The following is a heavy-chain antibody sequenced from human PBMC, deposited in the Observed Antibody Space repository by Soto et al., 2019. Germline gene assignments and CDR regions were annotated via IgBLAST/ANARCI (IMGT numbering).Heavy chain of an antibody. CDR1: VGSISSGGYS. CDR3: ARVYGGTTAFDI. D-gene: IGHD2-8*01. J-gene: IGHJ3*02. CDR2: IYHSWST. V-gene: IGHV4-30-2*01. Sequence: QLQLQESGSGLVNPSQTLYLTCAFSVGSISSGGYSWSWLRQPPGKGLEWIGYIYHSWSTYYNPSLKSRVTISVDRSKNQFSLKLSSLTAAYTAVYFCARVYGGTTAFDIWGQGTIVTVSS.